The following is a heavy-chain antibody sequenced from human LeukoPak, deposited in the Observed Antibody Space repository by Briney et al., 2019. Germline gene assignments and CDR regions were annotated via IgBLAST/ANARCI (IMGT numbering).Heavy chain of an antibody. CDR2: IYHSGST. D-gene: IGHD4-11*01. V-gene: IGHV4-30-2*01. J-gene: IGHJ4*02. CDR3: ASLDYRTAGKFDY. Sequence: PSETLSLTCAVSGGSISSGGYSWSWIRQPPGKGLEWIGYIYHSGSTYYNPSLKSRVTISVDRSKNQFSLKLSSVTAADTAVYYCASLDYRTAGKFDYWGQGTLVTVSS. CDR1: GGSISSGGYS.